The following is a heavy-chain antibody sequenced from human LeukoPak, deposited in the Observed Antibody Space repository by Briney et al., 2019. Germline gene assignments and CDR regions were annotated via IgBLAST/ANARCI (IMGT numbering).Heavy chain of an antibody. CDR3: ARDCGGRLGYFDY. D-gene: IGHD7-27*01. Sequence: GGSLRLSCAASGFTFSTYWMSWVRQLPGKGLQWVANINEDGSEKDYVDSVKGRFTISRDNAKNSLYLQMDSLRAEDTAVYYCARDCGGRLGYFDYWGQGTLVTVSS. CDR2: INEDGSEK. CDR1: GFTFSTYW. V-gene: IGHV3-7*01. J-gene: IGHJ4*02.